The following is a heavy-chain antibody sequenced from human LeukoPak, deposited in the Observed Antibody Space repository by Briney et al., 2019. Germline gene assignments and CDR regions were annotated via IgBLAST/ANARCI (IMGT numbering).Heavy chain of an antibody. D-gene: IGHD1-1*01. CDR3: ARRNDETDAFDI. J-gene: IGHJ3*02. CDR1: GGSISSSSYY. V-gene: IGHV4-39*01. Sequence: KTSETLSLTCTVSGGSISSSSYYWGWIRQPPGKGLEWIGSIYYSGSTYYNPSLKSRVTISVDTSKNQFSLKLSSMTAADTAVYYCARRNDETDAFDIWGQGTMVTVSS. CDR2: IYYSGST.